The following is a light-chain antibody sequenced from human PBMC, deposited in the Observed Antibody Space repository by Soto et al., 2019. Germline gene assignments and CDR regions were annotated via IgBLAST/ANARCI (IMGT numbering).Light chain of an antibody. CDR2: EVV. Sequence: QSALTQLASVSGSPGQSITISCTGSSSDVGPYNLVSWYQHHPGKAPKLMISEVVKRPSGVSNRFSGSKSGNTASLTISGLQPEDEADYYCCSYAGSSMFVFGGGTKLTVL. J-gene: IGLJ2*01. CDR3: CSYAGSSMFV. V-gene: IGLV2-23*02. CDR1: SSDVGPYNL.